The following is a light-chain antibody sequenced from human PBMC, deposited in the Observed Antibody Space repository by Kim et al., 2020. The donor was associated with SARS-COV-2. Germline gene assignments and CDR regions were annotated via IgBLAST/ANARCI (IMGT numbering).Light chain of an antibody. V-gene: IGLV4-69*01. CDR2: LNSDGSH. CDR3: QTWGAGIIV. CDR1: SGQRVNT. J-gene: IGLJ2*01. Sequence: SVRLSWTLKSGQRVNTIEWQRQLPEKGRRYLMKLNSDGSHSKGDEIHDRFSGSSSGAERYLTISSLQSEDEADYYCQTWGAGIIVFGGGTQLTVL.